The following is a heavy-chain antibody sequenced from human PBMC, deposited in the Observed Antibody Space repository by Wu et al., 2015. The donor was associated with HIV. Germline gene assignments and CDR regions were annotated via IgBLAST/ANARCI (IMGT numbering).Heavy chain of an antibody. D-gene: IGHD1-26*01. CDR2: MNPNSGNT. Sequence: QSGPETKKPGASVKVSCQAFGYTFTSYDINWVRQATGQGLEWMGWMNPNSGNTGYAQKFQGRVTITRNTSISTAYMELSSLRSEDTAVYYCARGFIAVRGSYAYWGQGTLVTVSS. CDR3: ARGFIAVRGSYAY. CDR1: GYTFTSYD. V-gene: IGHV1-8*03. J-gene: IGHJ4*02.